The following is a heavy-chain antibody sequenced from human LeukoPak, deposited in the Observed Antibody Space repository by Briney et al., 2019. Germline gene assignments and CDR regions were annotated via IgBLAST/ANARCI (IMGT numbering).Heavy chain of an antibody. CDR2: ISGSGDRT. CDR3: ARGHRLKWLRPPHAFDI. D-gene: IGHD5-12*01. J-gene: IGHJ3*02. CDR1: GFSFSSYG. Sequence: GGSLRLSCAASGFSFSSYGMSWVRQAPGKGLVWVSAISGSGDRTYYADSVKGRFTISRDNAKNSLYLQMNSLRAEDTAVYYCARGHRLKWLRPPHAFDIWGQGTMVTVSS. V-gene: IGHV3-23*01.